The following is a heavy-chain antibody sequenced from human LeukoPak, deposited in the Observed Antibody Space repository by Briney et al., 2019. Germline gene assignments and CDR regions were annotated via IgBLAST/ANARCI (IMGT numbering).Heavy chain of an antibody. CDR1: GFTFSSYS. CDR3: ARGITMVRGVTTPVYYFDY. CDR2: ISSSSSTI. Sequence: GGSLRPSCAASGFTFSSYSMNWVRQAPGKGLEWVSYISSSSSTIYYADSVKGRFTISRDNAKNSLYLQMNSLRAEDTAVYYCARGITMVRGVTTPVYYFDYWGQGTLVTVSS. V-gene: IGHV3-48*01. D-gene: IGHD3-10*01. J-gene: IGHJ4*02.